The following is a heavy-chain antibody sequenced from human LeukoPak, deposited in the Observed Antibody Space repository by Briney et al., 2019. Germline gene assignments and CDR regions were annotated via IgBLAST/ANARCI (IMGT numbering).Heavy chain of an antibody. CDR2: IYHIGTT. CDR3: ASGLYYSGSSAWYFDW. Sequence: PSGTLSLTCAVSGGSINIDKWWSWVRQPPGKGLEWIGEIYHIGTTYYNPSLKNRVTLSVDKSKNQFSLKVTSVTAADTAVYYCASGLYYSGSSAWYFDWWGQGTLVTVSS. D-gene: IGHD3-10*01. CDR1: GGSINIDKW. V-gene: IGHV4-4*02. J-gene: IGHJ4*02.